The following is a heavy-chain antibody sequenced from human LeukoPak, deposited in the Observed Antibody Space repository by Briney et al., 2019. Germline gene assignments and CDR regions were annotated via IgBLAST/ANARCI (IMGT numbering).Heavy chain of an antibody. J-gene: IGHJ4*02. Sequence: QPGWSLRLSCSVSGLTFSSSDMHWVRQAPGKALECVSAITFHGRDTYYADSVNGRFTISRDNSKDTLYLQMSNLRPEDTAIYYCVKVGISTYDHWGQGTLVTVSS. CDR3: VKVGISTYDH. CDR1: GLTFSSSD. CDR2: ITFHGRDT. D-gene: IGHD2/OR15-2a*01. V-gene: IGHV3-64D*06.